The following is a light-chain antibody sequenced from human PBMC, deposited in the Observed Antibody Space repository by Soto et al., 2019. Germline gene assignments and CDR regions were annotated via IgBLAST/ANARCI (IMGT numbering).Light chain of an antibody. CDR3: QQYDSSPKT. V-gene: IGKV1-5*03. CDR1: QTISSW. Sequence: DIQMTQSPSTLSGSVGDRVTITCRASQTISSWLAWYQQKPGKAPKLLIYKASTLKSGVPSRFSGSGSGTEFTLTISSLQPEDFAVYYCQQYDSSPKTFGRGTKVDIK. J-gene: IGKJ1*01. CDR2: KAS.